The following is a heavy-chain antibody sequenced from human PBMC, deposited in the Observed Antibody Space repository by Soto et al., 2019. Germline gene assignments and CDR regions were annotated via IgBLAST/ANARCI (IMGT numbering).Heavy chain of an antibody. CDR1: GGTFSTYA. J-gene: IGHJ3*02. D-gene: IGHD1-1*01. V-gene: IGHV1-69*13. CDR2: IIPIFGIA. Sequence: EASVKVSCKASGGTFSTYAFSWLRQAPGQGLEWMGGIIPIFGIATYAEKFQGRVTITADESTTTAYMELTSLRSEDTAMFFCARDVDEYTYFDAFHIWGQGTLVTVSS. CDR3: ARDVDEYTYFDAFHI.